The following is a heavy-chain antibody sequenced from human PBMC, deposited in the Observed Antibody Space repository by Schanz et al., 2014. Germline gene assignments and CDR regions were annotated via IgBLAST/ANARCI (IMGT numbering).Heavy chain of an antibody. J-gene: IGHJ2*01. CDR3: AKDAPYPFDL. CDR1: GITFSSHS. Sequence: DVQLLESGGGLVQPGGSLRLSCTASGITFSSHSFNWVRQAPGKGLEWVSYVSRSTPDIYYADSVKGRFTMSRDNAKNSLYLQMNSQRAEDTAIYYCAKDAPYPFDLWGHGTLITVAS. CDR2: VSRSTPDI. V-gene: IGHV3-48*01.